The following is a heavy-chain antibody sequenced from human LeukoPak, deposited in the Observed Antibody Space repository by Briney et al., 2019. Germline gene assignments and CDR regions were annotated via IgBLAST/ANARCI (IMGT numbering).Heavy chain of an antibody. Sequence: GGSLRLSCAASGFTFSSYAMSWVRQAPGKGLEWVSAISGSGGSTYYADSVKGRFTISGDNSKNTLYLQMNSLRTEDTAVYHCAKGYSGLLIYALDVWGQGTGVTVSS. J-gene: IGHJ3*01. CDR1: GFTFSSYA. CDR3: AKGYSGLLIYALDV. D-gene: IGHD1-26*01. V-gene: IGHV3-23*01. CDR2: ISGSGGST.